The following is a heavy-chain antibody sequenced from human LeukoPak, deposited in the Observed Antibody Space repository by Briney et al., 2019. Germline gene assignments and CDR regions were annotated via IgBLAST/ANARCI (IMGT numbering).Heavy chain of an antibody. CDR3: ARDPGGYCSGGSCYHWFDP. CDR1: GFTFSSYS. J-gene: IGHJ5*02. CDR2: ISSSISYI. V-gene: IGHV3-21*01. Sequence: GGSLRLSCAASGFTFSSYSMNWVRQAPGKGLEWVSSISSSISYIYYADSVKGRFTISRDNAKNSLYLQMNSLRAEDTAVYYCARDPGGYCSGGSCYHWFDPWGQGTLVTVSS. D-gene: IGHD2-15*01.